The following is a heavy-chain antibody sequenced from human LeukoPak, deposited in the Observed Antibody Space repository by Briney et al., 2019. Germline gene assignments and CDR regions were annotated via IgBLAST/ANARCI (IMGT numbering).Heavy chain of an antibody. CDR1: GGSISSGSYY. J-gene: IGHJ6*03. V-gene: IGHV4-61*01. D-gene: IGHD3-10*01. CDR3: ARGPRGYYGSGSYPYYYYYYMDV. CDR2: IYYSGST. Sequence: SQTLSLTCTVSGGSISSGSYYWNWIRQPPGKGLEWIGYIYYSGSTNYNPSLKSRVTISVDTSKNQFSLKLSSVTAADTAVYYCARGPRGYYGSGSYPYYYYYYMDVWGKGTTVTISS.